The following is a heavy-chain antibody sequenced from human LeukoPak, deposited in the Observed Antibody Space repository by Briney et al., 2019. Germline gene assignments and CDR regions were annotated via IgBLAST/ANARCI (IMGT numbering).Heavy chain of an antibody. D-gene: IGHD5-12*01. CDR1: GLTFSGAW. Sequence: GSLRLSFVLSGLTFSGAWMSWVRQAPGKGLEWVGRIRNDRITDYAAPVQGRFSISRDNSKNTFYLQMNSLRTEDTGMYFCTWMATIFTVDYWGQGTLVTVSS. CDR3: TWMATIFTVDY. V-gene: IGHV3-15*01. J-gene: IGHJ4*02. CDR2: IRNDRIT.